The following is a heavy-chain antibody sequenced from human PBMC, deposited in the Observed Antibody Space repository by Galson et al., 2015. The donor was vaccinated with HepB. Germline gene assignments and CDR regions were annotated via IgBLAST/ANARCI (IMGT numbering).Heavy chain of an antibody. CDR2: ILYDGSNK. V-gene: IGHV3-33*08. D-gene: IGHD5-12*01. Sequence: SLRLSCAASGFTFSSYGMHWVRQAPGKGLEWVAVILYDGSNKYYADSVKGRFTISRDNSKNTLYLKMNSLRAEDTAVYYCARGGSYSCYDYDYWGQGTLVTVSS. CDR1: GFTFSSYG. CDR3: ARGGSYSCYDYDY. J-gene: IGHJ4*02.